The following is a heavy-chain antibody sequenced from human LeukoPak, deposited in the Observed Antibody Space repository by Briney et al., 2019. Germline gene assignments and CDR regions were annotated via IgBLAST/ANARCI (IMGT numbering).Heavy chain of an antibody. CDR1: GFTFSAYE. D-gene: IGHD5-24*01. Sequence: QPGGSLRLSCAASGFTFSAYEMDWVRQAPGKGLEWVSYISSGGGTRYYADSVRGRFTISRDNAKNSLYLQMNSLRAEDTAVYYCARAPARDGSIWGQGTMVTVSS. CDR2: ISSGGGTR. J-gene: IGHJ3*02. CDR3: ARAPARDGSI. V-gene: IGHV3-48*03.